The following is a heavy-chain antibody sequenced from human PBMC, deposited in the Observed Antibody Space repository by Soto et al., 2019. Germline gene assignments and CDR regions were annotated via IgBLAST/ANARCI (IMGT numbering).Heavy chain of an antibody. CDR3: ARVLSVTLFDN. Sequence: QVQLQESGPGLVKPSQTLSLTCTVSGGSISTGGYYWTWIRQHPGKGLGWIGYIYYSGSTYYNPSLKSRVTISVDTSKNQFSLKLSSVTAADSAVYYCARVLSVTLFDNWGQGTLVTVSS. CDR2: IYYSGST. J-gene: IGHJ4*02. V-gene: IGHV4-31*03. CDR1: GGSISTGGYY. D-gene: IGHD4-17*01.